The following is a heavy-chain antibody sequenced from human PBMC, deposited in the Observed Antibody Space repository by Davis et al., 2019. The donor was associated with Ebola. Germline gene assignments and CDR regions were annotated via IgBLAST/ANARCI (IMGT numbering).Heavy chain of an antibody. V-gene: IGHV3-11*06. J-gene: IGHJ1*01. CDR2: ISSSSSYT. Sequence: PGGSLRLSCAASGFTFSDYYMSWIRQAPGKGLEWVSYISSSSSYTNYTDSVKGRFTISRDNAKNSLYLQMNSLRDEDTAVYYCARDRATVVRGYFQHWGQGTLVTVSS. CDR1: GFTFSDYY. CDR3: ARDRATVVRGYFQH. D-gene: IGHD4-23*01.